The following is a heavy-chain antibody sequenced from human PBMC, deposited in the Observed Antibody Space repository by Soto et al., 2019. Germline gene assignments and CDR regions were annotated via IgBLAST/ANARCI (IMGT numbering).Heavy chain of an antibody. D-gene: IGHD3-3*01. Sequence: ETLSLTCSVSGGSINLSSYYWGWIRQPPGKGLEWIGSVYYGGGAYYNPSLKSRVTISVDLSKNQFSLKLSSVTAADTAVYYCARVVYDFWSGYWNWFDPWGQGTLVTVSS. CDR3: ARVVYDFWSGYWNWFDP. CDR1: GGSINLSSYY. J-gene: IGHJ5*02. CDR2: VYYGGGA. V-gene: IGHV4-39*07.